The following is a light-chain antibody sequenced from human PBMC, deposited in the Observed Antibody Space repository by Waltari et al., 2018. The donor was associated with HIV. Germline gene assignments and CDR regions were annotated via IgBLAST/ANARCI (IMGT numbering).Light chain of an antibody. CDR2: DVT. V-gene: IGLV2-11*01. Sequence: QSALTQPRSVSGSPGQSVTISCTGTSSDVGGYEYVSWYQHHPGKAPKLMIYDVTKRSAGVPVRFSGSKSGNRASLTISGLQAEDEAHYYCCSYAGSYTFYVFGTGTKVTVL. J-gene: IGLJ1*01. CDR3: CSYAGSYTFYV. CDR1: SSDVGGYEY.